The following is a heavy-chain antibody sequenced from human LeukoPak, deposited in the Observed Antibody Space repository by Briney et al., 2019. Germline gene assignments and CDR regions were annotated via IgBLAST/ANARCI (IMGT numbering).Heavy chain of an antibody. V-gene: IGHV4-59*01. CDR2: IYYSGST. Sequence: SETLSLTCTVSGGSISSYYWSWIRQPPGKGLEWIGYIYYSGSTNYNPSLKSRVTISVDTSKNQFSLKLSSVTAADTAVYYCARELNYYDSSGPPGNYMDVWGKGTTVTVSS. CDR3: ARELNYYDSSGPPGNYMDV. J-gene: IGHJ6*03. CDR1: GGSISSYY. D-gene: IGHD3-22*01.